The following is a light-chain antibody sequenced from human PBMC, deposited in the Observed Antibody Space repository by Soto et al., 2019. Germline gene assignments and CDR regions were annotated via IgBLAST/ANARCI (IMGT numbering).Light chain of an antibody. V-gene: IGKV3-15*01. CDR1: QSINAH. J-gene: IGKJ1*01. CDR2: GAS. Sequence: EVVMTQSPATLSVSPGERVTLSCRASQSINAHLAWYQQKPGQAPRLLIHGASTRATGIPARFSGSGFGTEFILSISSRQSEDFAVYYCKHYNTWLWTFGQGTKVEIQ. CDR3: KHYNTWLWT.